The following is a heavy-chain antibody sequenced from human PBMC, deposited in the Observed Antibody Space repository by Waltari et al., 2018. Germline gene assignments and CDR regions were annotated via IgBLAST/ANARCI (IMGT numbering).Heavy chain of an antibody. D-gene: IGHD4-17*01. V-gene: IGHV4-61*09. CDR2: IYTSGST. Sequence: QVQLQESGPGLVKPSQTLSLTCTVSGGSISSGSYYWRWLRQPAGKGLEWIGYIYTSGSTNYNPSLKSRVTISVDTSKNQFSLKLSSVTAADTAVYYCATYSGGGDYGRYFDYWGQGTLVTVSS. CDR3: ATYSGGGDYGRYFDY. J-gene: IGHJ4*02. CDR1: GGSISSGSYY.